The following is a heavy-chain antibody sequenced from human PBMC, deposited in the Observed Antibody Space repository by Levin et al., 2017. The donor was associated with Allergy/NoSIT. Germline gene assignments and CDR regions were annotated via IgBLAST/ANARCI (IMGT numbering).Heavy chain of an antibody. CDR1: GFTFSNYA. V-gene: IGHV3-23*01. D-gene: IGHD7-27*01. J-gene: IGHJ5*02. Sequence: GESLKISCAASGFTFSNYAMSWVRQAPGKGLEWVSTISGTGGSTYYADSVKGRFTISRDNSKNTLSLQMNSLRAEDTAVYYCAKDPQNWGYDWFDPWGQGALVTVSS. CDR3: AKDPQNWGYDWFDP. CDR2: ISGTGGST.